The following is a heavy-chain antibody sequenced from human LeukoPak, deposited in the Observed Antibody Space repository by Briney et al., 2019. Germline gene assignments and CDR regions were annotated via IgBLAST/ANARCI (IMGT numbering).Heavy chain of an antibody. V-gene: IGHV4-34*01. J-gene: IGHJ5*02. Sequence: ESSETLSLTCAVYGGSFSGYYWSWIRQPPGKGLEWIGEINHSGSTNYNPSLKSRVTISVDTSKNQFSLKLSSVTAADTAVYYCARARNNWFDPWGQGTLVTVSS. CDR3: ARARNNWFDP. CDR2: INHSGST. CDR1: GGSFSGYY.